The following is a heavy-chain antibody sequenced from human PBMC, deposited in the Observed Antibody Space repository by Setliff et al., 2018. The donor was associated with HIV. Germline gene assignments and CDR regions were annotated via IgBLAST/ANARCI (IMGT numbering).Heavy chain of an antibody. CDR1: GYIFTGYW. CDR3: ARHGKYYSGSHHFDY. Sequence: GESLKISCQGSGYIFTGYWVGWVRQMAGKGLEWMGMVHPVDSDVRYSPSFEGQVTISADKSTSTAYLQWTGLKASDTAMYYCARHGKYYSGSHHFDYWGQGTLVTVSS. J-gene: IGHJ4*02. V-gene: IGHV5-51*01. CDR2: VHPVDSDV. D-gene: IGHD3-10*01.